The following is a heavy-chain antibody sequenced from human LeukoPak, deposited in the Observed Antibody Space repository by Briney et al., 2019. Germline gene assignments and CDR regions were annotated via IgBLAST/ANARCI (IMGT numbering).Heavy chain of an antibody. Sequence: ASETLSLTCTVSGGSISSYYWSWIRQPAGKGLEWIGRIYTSGSTNYNPSLKSRVTMSVDTSKNQFSLKLSSVTAADTAVYYCARMVVVAATPNWFDPWGQGTLVTVSS. V-gene: IGHV4-4*07. J-gene: IGHJ5*02. CDR2: IYTSGST. D-gene: IGHD2-15*01. CDR1: GGSISSYY. CDR3: ARMVVVAATPNWFDP.